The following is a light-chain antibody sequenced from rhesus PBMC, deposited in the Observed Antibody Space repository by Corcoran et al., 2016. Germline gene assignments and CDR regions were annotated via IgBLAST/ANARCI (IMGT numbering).Light chain of an antibody. Sequence: EIVVTQSPATLSLSPGQRATLSCRASQSVGSYLACYQQKPGQAPRLLVYGASSRATGIPDRFSGSGSGTEFTITISSLEPEDVGVYYCQQSSNFYSFGQGTKVEI. J-gene: IGKJ2*01. CDR2: GAS. V-gene: IGKV3-24*04. CDR3: QQSSNFYS. CDR1: QSVGSY.